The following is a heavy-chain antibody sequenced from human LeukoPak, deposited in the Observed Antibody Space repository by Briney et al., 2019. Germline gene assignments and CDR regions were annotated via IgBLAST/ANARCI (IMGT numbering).Heavy chain of an antibody. V-gene: IGHV3-21*01. J-gene: IGHJ4*02. CDR3: ARVVGYCSSTSCENDY. D-gene: IGHD2-2*01. CDR2: ISSSTSYT. Sequence: GGSLRLSCAASGFTFSNYSMNWVRQAPGKGLEWVSSISSSTSYTYYADSVKGRFTISRDNAKNSVYLQMNSLRAEDTAVYYCARVVGYCSSTSCENDYWGQGTLVTVSS. CDR1: GFTFSNYS.